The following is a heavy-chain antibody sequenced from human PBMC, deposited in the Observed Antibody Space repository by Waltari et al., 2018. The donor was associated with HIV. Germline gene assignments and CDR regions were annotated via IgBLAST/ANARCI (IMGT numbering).Heavy chain of an antibody. D-gene: IGHD2-21*02. V-gene: IGHV3-30*18. CDR1: GFSFSSYG. J-gene: IGHJ5*02. CDR2: ISEDGSNK. CDR3: AKDYFVVVTAAGPFDP. Sequence: QVKLVESGGGVVQPGRSLRLSCAASGFSFSSYGMHWVRQAPGKGLEGVAVISEDGSNKYYADSVKGRFTIARDNSKNTLYLQMNSLRAEDTAVYYCAKDYFVVVTAAGPFDPWGQGTLVTVSS.